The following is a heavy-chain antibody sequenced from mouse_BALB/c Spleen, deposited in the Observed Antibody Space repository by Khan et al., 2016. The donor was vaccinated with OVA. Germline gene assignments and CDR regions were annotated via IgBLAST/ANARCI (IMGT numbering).Heavy chain of an antibody. Sequence: EVQLQESGPGLVKPSQSLSLTCTVTGYSITSDYAWNWIRQFPRNKLEWMGYISYSGSTSYNPSLKSRISITRDTSKNQFFLQLNSVTTEDTATYCCARSGYEAWFAYWGQGTLVTVSA. CDR3: ARSGYEAWFAY. D-gene: IGHD2-14*01. J-gene: IGHJ3*01. V-gene: IGHV3-2*02. CDR2: ISYSGST. CDR1: GYSITSDYA.